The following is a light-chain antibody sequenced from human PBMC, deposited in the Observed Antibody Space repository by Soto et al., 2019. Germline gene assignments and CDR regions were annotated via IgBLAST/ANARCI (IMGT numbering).Light chain of an antibody. J-gene: IGLJ2*01. Sequence: QSVLTQPASVSGSPGQSITISCTGTSSDVGSYNLVSWYQQHPGKAPKLMIYEGSKRPSGVSNRFSGSKSGNTASLTISGLQAEDEADYYFFSYAASTTVV. CDR1: SSDVGSYNL. CDR3: FSYAASTTVV. V-gene: IGLV2-23*01. CDR2: EGS.